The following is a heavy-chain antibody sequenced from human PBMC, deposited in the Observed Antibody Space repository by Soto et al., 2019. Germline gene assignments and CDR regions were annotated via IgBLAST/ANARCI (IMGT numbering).Heavy chain of an antibody. J-gene: IGHJ4*02. CDR2: ISGGGNPT. CDR3: AKDITYDSSAYDS. Sequence: EVQLLESGGGLVQPGGSLRLSCAASGFTFSRFGMSWVRQAPGKGLEWVSGISGGGNPTYYSDSVKGRFTISRDSGKNTLYLQMNSLRTEDTAVYYCAKDITYDSSAYDSWGQGTLVTVSS. CDR1: GFTFSRFG. D-gene: IGHD3-22*01. V-gene: IGHV3-23*01.